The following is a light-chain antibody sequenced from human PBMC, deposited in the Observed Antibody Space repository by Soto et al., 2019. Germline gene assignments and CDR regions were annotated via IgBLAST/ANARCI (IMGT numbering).Light chain of an antibody. CDR3: QQRSNWWT. Sequence: DIVLTQSPDTLSLSPGERATLSCRASQSVSSRLAWYQQKPGQAPRLLISGASSRATGIPDRFSGSGSGTDFTLTISSLEPEDFAVYYCQQRSNWWTFGQGTKVDIK. J-gene: IGKJ1*01. CDR2: GAS. V-gene: IGKV3-11*01. CDR1: QSVSSR.